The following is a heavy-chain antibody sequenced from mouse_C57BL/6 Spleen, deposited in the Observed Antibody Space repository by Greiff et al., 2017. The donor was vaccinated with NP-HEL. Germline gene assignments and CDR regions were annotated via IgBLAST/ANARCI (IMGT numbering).Heavy chain of an antibody. J-gene: IGHJ2*01. V-gene: IGHV5-6*02. CDR1: GFTFSSYG. Sequence: EVMLVESGGDLVKPGGSLKLSCAASGFTFSSYGMSWVRQTPDKRLEWVATISSGGSYTYYPDSVKGRFTISRDNAKNTLYLQMSSLKSEDTAMYYCARPLDSSGSFDYWGQGTTLTVSS. CDR3: ARPLDSSGSFDY. D-gene: IGHD3-2*02. CDR2: ISSGGSYT.